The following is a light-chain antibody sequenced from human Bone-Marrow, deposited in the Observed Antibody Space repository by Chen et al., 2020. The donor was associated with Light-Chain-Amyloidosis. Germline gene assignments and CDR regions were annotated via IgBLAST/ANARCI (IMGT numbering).Light chain of an antibody. V-gene: IGLV3-25*03. Sequence: SYELTQPPSVSVSPGQTARITCSGDDLPTKYAYWYQQKPGQAPVLVIHRDTERPSGISERFSGGSSETTGTLTSSRVQAEDEADYHCQTADSSDTYEVKFGGGTKLTVL. CDR3: QTADSSDTYEVK. CDR1: DLPTKY. J-gene: IGLJ2*01. CDR2: RDT.